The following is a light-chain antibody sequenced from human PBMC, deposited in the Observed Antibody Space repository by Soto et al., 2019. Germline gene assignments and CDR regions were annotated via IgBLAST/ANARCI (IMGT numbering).Light chain of an antibody. CDR2: GAF. CDR3: QQYKNCPPLT. Sequence: EIVMTQSPATLSVSPGETATLSCRASQSVTYNLAWYQQKPGQGPRLLIYGAFTRATGIPARFSGSGSGTEFTLTISSLQSEDFAVSYCQQYKNCPPLTFGGGTKVEIK. J-gene: IGKJ4*01. CDR1: QSVTYN. V-gene: IGKV3-15*01.